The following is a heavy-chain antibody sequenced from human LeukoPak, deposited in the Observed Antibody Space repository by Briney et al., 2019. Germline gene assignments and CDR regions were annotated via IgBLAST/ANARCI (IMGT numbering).Heavy chain of an antibody. CDR1: GGSISSYY. CDR2: IYYSGST. V-gene: IGHV4-59*01. Sequence: PSETLSLTCTVSGGSISSYYWSWIRQPPGKGLEWIGYIYYSGSTNYNPSLKSRVTISVDTSKNQFSLKLSSVTAADTAVYYCAGTYYYDSSGYFAYWGQGTLVTVSS. J-gene: IGHJ4*02. CDR3: AGTYYYDSSGYFAY. D-gene: IGHD3-22*01.